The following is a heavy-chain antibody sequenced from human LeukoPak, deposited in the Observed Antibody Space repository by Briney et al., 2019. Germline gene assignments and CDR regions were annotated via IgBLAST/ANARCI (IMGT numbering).Heavy chain of an antibody. CDR1: GFTFSDHY. J-gene: IGHJ4*02. CDR3: ARVRSDYYFDY. V-gene: IGHV3-72*01. Sequence: GGSLRLSCAAPGFTFSDHYMDWVRQAPGKGLEWVGRIRNKANSYTTEYAASVKGRFIISRDDSKNSLYLQMNSLKTEDTAVYYCARVRSDYYFDYWGQGTLVTVSS. CDR2: IRNKANSYTT. D-gene: IGHD6-25*01.